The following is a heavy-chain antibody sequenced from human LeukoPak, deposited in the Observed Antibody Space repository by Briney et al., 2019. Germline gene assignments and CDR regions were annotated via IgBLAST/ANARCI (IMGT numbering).Heavy chain of an antibody. CDR1: GFTSSTYA. V-gene: IGHV3-20*04. J-gene: IGHJ3*02. D-gene: IGHD3-10*01. CDR2: INWNGGST. Sequence: GGSLRLSCAGSGFTSSTYAMSWVRQAPGKGLEWISGINWNGGSTGYADSVKGRFTISRDNAKNSLYLQMNSLRAEDTALYYCARGILWFGTTPGGHALDIWGQGTMVTVSS. CDR3: ARGILWFGTTPGGHALDI.